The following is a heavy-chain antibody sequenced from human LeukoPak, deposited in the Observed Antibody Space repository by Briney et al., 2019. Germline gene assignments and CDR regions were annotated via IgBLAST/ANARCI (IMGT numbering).Heavy chain of an antibody. J-gene: IGHJ4*02. V-gene: IGHV3-74*01. CDR1: GFTFSSYW. CDR3: ARTAYDSSAYYDY. Sequence: GGSLRLSCAASGFTFSSYWMHWVRQAPGKGLVWVSRINSDGSGTTYADSVKGRLTISRDNAKNTLYLQMNSLRAEDTAVYYCARTAYDSSAYYDYRGQGILVTVSS. D-gene: IGHD3-22*01. CDR2: INSDGSGT.